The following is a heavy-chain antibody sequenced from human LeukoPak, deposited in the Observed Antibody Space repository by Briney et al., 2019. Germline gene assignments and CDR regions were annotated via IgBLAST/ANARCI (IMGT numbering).Heavy chain of an antibody. D-gene: IGHD1-26*01. V-gene: IGHV4-34*01. J-gene: IGHJ3*02. CDR2: INHIGST. CDR1: GGSFSGYY. CDR3: ARGLLEWELRDDAFDI. Sequence: SETLSLTCAVYGGSFSGYYWSWIRQPPGKGLEWIGEINHIGSTNYNPSLKSRVTISVDTSKNQFSLKLSSVTAADTAVYYCARGLLEWELRDDAFDIWGQGTMVTVSS.